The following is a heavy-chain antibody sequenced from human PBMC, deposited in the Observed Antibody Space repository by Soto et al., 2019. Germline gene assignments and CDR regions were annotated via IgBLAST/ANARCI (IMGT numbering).Heavy chain of an antibody. CDR2: INPATGAA. V-gene: IGHV1-2*02. Sequence: QLHLVQSGAGVKKPGASVTVSCSASGSPVTAYYMHWVRQAPGGGLEWMGGINPATGAAKYTQTWRGRATLTGDRSASMDFMELSGLQSEDTAVFYCPRGGGVGVSGSAAFDMWGQGTLVTVSS. CDR1: GSPVTAYY. D-gene: IGHD3-3*01. J-gene: IGHJ3*02. CDR3: PRGGGVGVSGSAAFDM.